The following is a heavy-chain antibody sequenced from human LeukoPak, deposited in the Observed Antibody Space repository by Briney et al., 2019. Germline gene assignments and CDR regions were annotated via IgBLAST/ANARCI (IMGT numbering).Heavy chain of an antibody. V-gene: IGHV3-7*01. CDR2: IKQDGSEK. CDR3: ARDRYYYDSSGYYRTMYYFDY. J-gene: IGHJ4*02. D-gene: IGHD3-22*01. CDR1: GFTFNSYF. Sequence: GGSLRLSCAASGFTFNSYFMSWFRQAPGKGLEWVANIKQDGSEKSYVDSVKGRFTISRDNAKNSLYLQMNSLRAEDTAVYYCARDRYYYDSSGYYRTMYYFDYWGQGTLVTVSS.